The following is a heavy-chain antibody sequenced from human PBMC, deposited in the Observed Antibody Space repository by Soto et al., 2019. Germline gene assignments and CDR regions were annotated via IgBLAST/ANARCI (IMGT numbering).Heavy chain of an antibody. CDR2: IRSKAYGGTT. CDR3: TSRYYGSGSYHNGDSFDY. D-gene: IGHD3-10*01. CDR1: GFTFCDYA. V-gene: IGHV3-49*03. J-gene: IGHJ4*02. Sequence: GGSLRLSCTASGFTFCDYAMSWFRQAPGKGLEWVGFIRSKAYGGTTEYAASVKGRFTISRDDSKSIAYLQMNSLKTEDTAVYYCTSRYYGSGSYHNGDSFDYWGQGTLVTVSS.